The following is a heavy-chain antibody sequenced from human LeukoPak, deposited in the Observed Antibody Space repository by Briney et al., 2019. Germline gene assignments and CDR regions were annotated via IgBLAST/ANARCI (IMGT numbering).Heavy chain of an antibody. D-gene: IGHD3-22*01. J-gene: IGHJ1*01. Sequence: GASVKVSCKASGGTFSSYAITWVRQAPGQGLEWMGWISPYNGNTNYAQKLQGRVTMTTDTSTSTAYMELRSLRSDDTAVYYCARANYYDSYGYFQYWGQGTLVTVSS. CDR3: ARANYYDSYGYFQY. CDR1: GGTFSSYA. V-gene: IGHV1-18*01. CDR2: ISPYNGNT.